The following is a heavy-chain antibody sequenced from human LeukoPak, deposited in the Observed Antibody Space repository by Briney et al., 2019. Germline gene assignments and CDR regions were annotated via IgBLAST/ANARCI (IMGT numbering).Heavy chain of an antibody. D-gene: IGHD2-2*01. CDR1: GFTFSSYA. CDR2: IIGSGGST. V-gene: IGHV3-23*01. CDR3: AKSGGHIVVVPAGPHDY. J-gene: IGHJ4*02. Sequence: GGSLRLSCAASGFTFSSYAMSWVRQAPGKGLEWVSAIIGSGGSTYCADSVKGRFTISRDNSKNTLYLQMNSLRAEDTAVYYCAKSGGHIVVVPAGPHDYWGQGTLVTVSS.